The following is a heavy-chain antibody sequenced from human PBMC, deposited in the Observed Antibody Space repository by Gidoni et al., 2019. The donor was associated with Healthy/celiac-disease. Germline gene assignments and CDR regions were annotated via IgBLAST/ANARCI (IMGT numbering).Heavy chain of an antibody. CDR1: GGAISSSNW. Sequence: QVQLQEPGPGLAKPAGTRSPTCAGSGGAISSSNWWSWVRQPPGKGLEWIGESYHSGSTNYNPSLKGRVTISVDKSKNPFSLKLSSVTAADTAVYYCARDPVAGTGESDIWGQGTMVTVSS. D-gene: IGHD6-19*01. CDR2: SYHSGST. CDR3: ARDPVAGTGESDI. V-gene: IGHV4-4*02. J-gene: IGHJ3*02.